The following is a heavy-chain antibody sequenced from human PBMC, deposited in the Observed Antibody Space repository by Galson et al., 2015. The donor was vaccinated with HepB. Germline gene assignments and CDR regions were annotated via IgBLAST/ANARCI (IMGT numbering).Heavy chain of an antibody. J-gene: IGHJ6*02. CDR3: AKDPLSEYSSSYYYYGMDV. V-gene: IGHV3-30*18. CDR2: ISYDGSNK. CDR1: GFTFSSYG. D-gene: IGHD6-6*01. Sequence: SLRLSCAASGFTFSSYGMHWVRQAPGKGLEWVAVISYDGSNKYYADSVKGRFTISRDNSKNTLYLQMNSLRAEDTAVYYCAKDPLSEYSSSYYYYGMDVWGQGTTVTVSS.